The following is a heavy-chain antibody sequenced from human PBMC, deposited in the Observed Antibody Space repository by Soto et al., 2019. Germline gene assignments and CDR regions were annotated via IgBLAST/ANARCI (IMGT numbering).Heavy chain of an antibody. V-gene: IGHV3-23*01. Sequence: EVQLLESGGGLVQPGGSLRLCCAASGFTFSSYAMSWVRQGPGKGLEWVSAISGSGGSTYYADSVKGRLTISRENSKNTLYLKMNSLRAEDTDGYCGAYGRTPFAYWGQGTLV. CDR1: GFTFSSYA. CDR2: ISGSGGST. D-gene: IGHD3-10*01. CDR3: AYGRTPFAY. J-gene: IGHJ4*02.